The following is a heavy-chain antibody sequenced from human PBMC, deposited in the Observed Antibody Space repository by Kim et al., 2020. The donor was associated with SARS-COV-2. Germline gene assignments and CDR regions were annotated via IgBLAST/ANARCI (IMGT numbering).Heavy chain of an antibody. CDR3: TREIYREPGKHPHYGDYSWYYFDY. J-gene: IGHJ4*02. CDR2: IRSKAYGGTT. Sequence: GGSLRLSCTASGFTFGDYAMSWVRQAPGKGLEWVGFIRSKAYGGTTEYAASVKGRFTISRDDSKSIAYLQMNSLKTEDTAVYYCTREIYREPGKHPHYGDYSWYYFDYWGQGTLVTVSS. V-gene: IGHV3-49*04. CDR1: GFTFGDYA. D-gene: IGHD4-17*01.